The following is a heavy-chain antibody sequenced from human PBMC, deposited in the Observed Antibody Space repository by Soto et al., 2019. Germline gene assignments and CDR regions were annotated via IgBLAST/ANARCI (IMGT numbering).Heavy chain of an antibody. CDR3: KGISRVIAAANQRPN. CDR1: GFTFSTYA. J-gene: IGHJ1*01. D-gene: IGHD6-13*01. Sequence: EVQLLESGGGLVQPGGSLRLSCAGSGFTFSTYAMSWVRQAPGKGLEWVSAISGNSDYIYYADSVKGRFTISRDNAKNTLFLQMDSLRADDTAVYYCKGISRVIAAANQRPNWGQGTLVTVSS. CDR2: ISGNSDYI. V-gene: IGHV3-23*01.